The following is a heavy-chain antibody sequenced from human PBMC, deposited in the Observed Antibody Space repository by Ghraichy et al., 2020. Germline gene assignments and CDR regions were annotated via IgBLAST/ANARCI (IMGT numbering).Heavy chain of an antibody. CDR2: ISGSGGST. V-gene: IGHV3-23*01. Sequence: GGSLRLSCAASGFTFSNYVMRWVRQAPGKGLEWVSAISGSGGSTYYADSVKGRFTISRDNSKNTLYLQMNSLTDEDTAVYYCARPPPRSGPRFDLWGRGTLVTVSS. CDR1: GFTFSNYV. CDR3: ARPPPRSGPRFDL. D-gene: IGHD5-24*01. J-gene: IGHJ2*01.